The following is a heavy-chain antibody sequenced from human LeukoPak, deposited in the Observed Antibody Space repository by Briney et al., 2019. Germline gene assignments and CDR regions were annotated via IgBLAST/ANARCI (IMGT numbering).Heavy chain of an antibody. V-gene: IGHV1-2*02. J-gene: IGHJ4*02. CDR1: GYTFTGYY. CDR2: INPNSGGT. Sequence: GASVKVSCKASGYTFTGYYMHWVRQAPGQGLEWMGWINPNSGGTNYAQKFQGRVTMTRDTSISTAYMELSSLRAEDTAVYYCAKCGVLWFGDSYFDYWGQGTLVTVSS. D-gene: IGHD3-10*01. CDR3: AKCGVLWFGDSYFDY.